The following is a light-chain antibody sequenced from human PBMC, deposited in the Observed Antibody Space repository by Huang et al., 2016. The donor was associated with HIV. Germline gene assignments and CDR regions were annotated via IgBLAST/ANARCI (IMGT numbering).Light chain of an antibody. CDR1: QNISNY. Sequence: DIEMTQSPPSLSASVGDRVTITCRASQNISNYLNWYQHKPGKVPKCQSYAASSLHSGVPSRFSGSGSGTHFTLTISSLQPEDFAIYYCQQCSSTPLFTFGPGTKVDMK. V-gene: IGKV1-39*01. CDR2: AAS. CDR3: QQCSSTPLFT. J-gene: IGKJ3*01.